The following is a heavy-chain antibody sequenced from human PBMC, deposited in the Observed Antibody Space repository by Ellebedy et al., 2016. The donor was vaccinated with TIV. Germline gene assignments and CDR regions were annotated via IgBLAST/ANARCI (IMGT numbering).Heavy chain of an antibody. Sequence: PGGSLRLSCAASGFTFSRNWMHWVRQAPGKGLVWVSRINNDGRSTTYADSVKGRFTISRDNAKNTLYLQMNRLRAEDTAVYYCVRDGIVGGTTEYYFDYWGQGTLVTVSS. CDR2: INNDGRST. D-gene: IGHD1-26*01. J-gene: IGHJ4*02. CDR3: VRDGIVGGTTEYYFDY. CDR1: GFTFSRNW. V-gene: IGHV3-74*03.